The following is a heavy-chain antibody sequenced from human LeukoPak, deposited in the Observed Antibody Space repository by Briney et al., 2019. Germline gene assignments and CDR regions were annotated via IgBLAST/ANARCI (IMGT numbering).Heavy chain of an antibody. V-gene: IGHV4-59*01. CDR3: ARESSTAILGYFDY. D-gene: IGHD2-21*02. CDR2: IYYSGST. Sequence: SETLSLTCTVSGGSISSYYWNWIRQPPGKGLEWIGYIYYSGSTNYNPSLKSRVTMSVDTSKNQFSLKLSSVTAADTAVYYCARESSTAILGYFDYWGQGILVTVSS. J-gene: IGHJ4*02. CDR1: GGSISSYY.